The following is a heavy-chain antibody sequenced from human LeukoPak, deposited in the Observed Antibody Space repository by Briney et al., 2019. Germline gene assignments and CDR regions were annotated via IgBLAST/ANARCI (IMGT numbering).Heavy chain of an antibody. D-gene: IGHD5-18*01. V-gene: IGHV3-43*02. J-gene: IGHJ4*02. Sequence: GGSLRLSCAASGFTFDDYAMHWVRQAPGKGLEWVSLICGDGTTPYYADSVKGRYTISRGNSKNSLYLQMNSLRTEDTALYYCVKVLRRGDTSNYYFDLGGQGALVTVPS. CDR1: GFTFDDYA. CDR3: VKVLRRGDTSNYYFDL. CDR2: ICGDGTTP.